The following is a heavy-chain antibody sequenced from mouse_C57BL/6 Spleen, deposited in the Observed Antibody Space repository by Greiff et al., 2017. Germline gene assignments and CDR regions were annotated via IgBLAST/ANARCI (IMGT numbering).Heavy chain of an antibody. CDR3: ARHEEGTYYPYYFDY. Sequence: QVQLKQSGAELVKPGASVKLSCKASGYTFTEYTIHWVKQRSGQGLEWIGWFYPGSGSIKYNEKFKDKATLTADKSSSTVYMELSRLTSEDSVVYFCARHEEGTYYPYYFDYWGQGTTLTVSS. J-gene: IGHJ2*01. CDR2: FYPGSGSI. D-gene: IGHD2-10*01. CDR1: GYTFTEYT. V-gene: IGHV1-62-2*01.